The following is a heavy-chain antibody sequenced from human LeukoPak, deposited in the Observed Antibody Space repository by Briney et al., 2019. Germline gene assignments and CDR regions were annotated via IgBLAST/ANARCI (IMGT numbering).Heavy chain of an antibody. CDR1: GFIFNNYA. Sequence: GGSLRLSCAGSGFIFNNYAMHWVRQPPGKGLEWVSGISWNSGSINYADSVKGRFTISRDNAKNSLYLQMNSLRVEDTAFYYCAKDNRRHYTSGPNPDSLHWGQGALVTVSS. J-gene: IGHJ4*02. V-gene: IGHV3-9*01. CDR2: ISWNSGSI. D-gene: IGHD6-19*01. CDR3: AKDNRRHYTSGPNPDSLH.